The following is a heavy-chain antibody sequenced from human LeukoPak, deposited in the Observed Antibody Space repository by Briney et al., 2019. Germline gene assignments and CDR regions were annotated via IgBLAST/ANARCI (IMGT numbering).Heavy chain of an antibody. Sequence: PGGSLRLFCAASGFTFSSYEMNWVRQAPGKGLEWVSYISSSGSTMYYADSVKGRFTISRDNAKNSLYLQMNSLRAEDTAVYYCARDWGGWTRYFDYWGQGTLVTVSS. CDR3: ARDWGGWTRYFDY. V-gene: IGHV3-48*03. CDR1: GFTFSSYE. J-gene: IGHJ4*02. D-gene: IGHD3-16*01. CDR2: ISSSGSTM.